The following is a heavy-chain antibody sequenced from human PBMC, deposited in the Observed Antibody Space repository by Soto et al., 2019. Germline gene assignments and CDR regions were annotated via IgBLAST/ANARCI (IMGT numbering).Heavy chain of an antibody. V-gene: IGHV3-23*01. CDR2: ISGSGGST. Sequence: PGGSLNLSCAPSGFTLSSYAMSWVRKPPGKGRKWVSAISGSGGSTYYADSVKGRFTISRDNSKNTLYLQMNSLRAEDTAVYYCAKDNLGTAMVYYYYGMDVWGQGTTVTVSS. CDR3: AKDNLGTAMVYYYYGMDV. CDR1: GFTLSSYA. J-gene: IGHJ6*02. D-gene: IGHD5-18*01.